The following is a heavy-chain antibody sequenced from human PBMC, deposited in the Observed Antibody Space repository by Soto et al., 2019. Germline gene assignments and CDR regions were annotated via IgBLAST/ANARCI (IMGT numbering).Heavy chain of an antibody. J-gene: IGHJ4*02. CDR1: GYDFTTYG. Sequence: QVHLVQSGDEETKPGASVKVSCKGSGYDFTTYGITWGRQAPGQGLEWMAWISAHNVNTDSAQKLQGRVTVTRDTSESTANMELRSLRSDDSAMYYCARGRYGDYWGQGALVTVSS. D-gene: IGHD1-1*01. CDR3: ARGRYGDY. V-gene: IGHV1-18*01. CDR2: ISAHNVNT.